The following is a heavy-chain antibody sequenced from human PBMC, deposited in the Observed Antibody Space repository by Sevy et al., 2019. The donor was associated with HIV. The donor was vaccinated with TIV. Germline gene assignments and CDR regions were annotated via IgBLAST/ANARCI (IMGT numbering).Heavy chain of an antibody. V-gene: IGHV3-11*01. CDR3: ARDFYSSSGFGLYYYGMDV. CDR2: ISSSGSTI. Sequence: GGSLRLSCAASGFTFSDYYMSWIRQAPGKGLEWVSYISSSGSTIYYAHSVKGRFTISRDNAKNSLYLQMNSLRAEDTAVYYCARDFYSSSGFGLYYYGMDVWGQGTTVTVSS. D-gene: IGHD6-6*01. J-gene: IGHJ6*02. CDR1: GFTFSDYY.